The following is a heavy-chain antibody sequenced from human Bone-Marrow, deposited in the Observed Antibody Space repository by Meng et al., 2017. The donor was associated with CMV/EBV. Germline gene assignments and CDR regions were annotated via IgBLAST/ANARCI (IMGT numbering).Heavy chain of an antibody. CDR3: ARVRHCSSTSCYLLISTWLQH. Sequence: ASVKVSCKASGHTFTGYYMHWVRQAPGQGLEWMGWINPNSGGTNYAQKFQGRVTMTRDTSISTAYMELSRLRSDDTAVYYCARVRHCSSTSCYLLISTWLQHWGQGTLVTVSS. CDR1: GHTFTGYY. V-gene: IGHV1-2*02. D-gene: IGHD2-2*01. J-gene: IGHJ1*01. CDR2: INPNSGGT.